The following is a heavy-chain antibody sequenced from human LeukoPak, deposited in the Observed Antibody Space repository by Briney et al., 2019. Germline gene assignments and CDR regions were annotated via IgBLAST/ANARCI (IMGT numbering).Heavy chain of an antibody. J-gene: IGHJ4*02. V-gene: IGHV4-4*02. CDR3: ARGYGSGSYYTY. CDR2: IYHSGST. CDR1: GDSLTSTHW. Sequence: SGTLSLTCAVSGDSLTSTHWWSWVRQPPGKGLEWIGEIYHSGSTNYSPSLKSRLTISVDKSKNQFSLKLSSVTVADTAVYYCARGYGSGSYYTYWGQGTLVTVSS. D-gene: IGHD3-10*01.